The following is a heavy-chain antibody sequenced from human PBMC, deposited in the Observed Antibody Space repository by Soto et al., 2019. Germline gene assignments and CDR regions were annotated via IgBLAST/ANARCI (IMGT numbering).Heavy chain of an antibody. CDR3: ARERGGYGGNFDS. V-gene: IGHV3-21*01. D-gene: IGHD4-17*01. Sequence: EVQLVESGGGLVKPGGSLRLSCAASGFTFSSYSMNWVRQAPGKGLEWVSSISSSSSSIYYVDSVKGRFTISRDNAKNSLYLQMNSLRAEDTAVYYCARERGGYGGNFDSWGQGILVTVSS. CDR2: ISSSSSSI. J-gene: IGHJ4*02. CDR1: GFTFSSYS.